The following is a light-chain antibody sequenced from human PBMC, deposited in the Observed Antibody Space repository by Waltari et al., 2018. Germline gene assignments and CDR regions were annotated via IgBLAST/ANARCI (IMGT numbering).Light chain of an antibody. CDR3: SSYTSSSALLI. Sequence: QSALPQPASLSGAPGPSNTISCAGTNNDVGDFDFVSRYQQHPGKAPKLIIYDARRRPSGVSARFSGSKSGNKASLTISGLRAEDEADYYCSSYTSSSALLIFGGGTKVTVL. V-gene: IGLV2-14*03. CDR2: DAR. CDR1: NNDVGDFDF. J-gene: IGLJ2*01.